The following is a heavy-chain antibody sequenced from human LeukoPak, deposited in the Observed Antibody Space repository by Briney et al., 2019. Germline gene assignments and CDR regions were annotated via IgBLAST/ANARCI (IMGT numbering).Heavy chain of an antibody. Sequence: ASVKVSCKASGYTFTSYDMHWVRQAPGQGLEWMGWIAPNSGGTNYAQKFQGRVTMTRDTSINTAYMELSRLTSDDTAVYYCAREYSSSSGRLYDYWGLGTLVTVSS. V-gene: IGHV1-2*02. CDR2: IAPNSGGT. D-gene: IGHD6-6*01. J-gene: IGHJ4*02. CDR3: AREYSSSSGRLYDY. CDR1: GYTFTSYD.